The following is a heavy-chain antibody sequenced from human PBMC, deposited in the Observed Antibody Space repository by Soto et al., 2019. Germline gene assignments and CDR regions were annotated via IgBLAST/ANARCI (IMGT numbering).Heavy chain of an antibody. CDR3: ARTLYGDNVDY. CDR2: MKPNSGNT. V-gene: IGHV1-8*01. Sequence: QVQLVQSGAEVKKPGASVKVSCKAYGYTFTSYDINWVRQATGQGLEWMGWMKPNSGNTGYAQKFQGRVTRTRNTSISTSYMKLSSLRSEATAVYYCARTLYGDNVDYWGQGTRVTVSS. CDR1: GYTFTSYD. D-gene: IGHD4-17*01. J-gene: IGHJ4*02.